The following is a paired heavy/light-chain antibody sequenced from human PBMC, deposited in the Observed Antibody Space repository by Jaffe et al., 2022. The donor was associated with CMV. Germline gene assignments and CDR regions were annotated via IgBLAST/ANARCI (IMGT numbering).Heavy chain of an antibody. D-gene: IGHD6-19*01. Sequence: EVQLLESGGGLVQPGGSLRLSCVASGFTFSSYAMSWVRQAPGKGLEWVSAIGGGGRSTYYADSVKGRFTISRDNSKNTLFLQMNSLGAEDTSVYYCAKALRPSKVAGSFDYWGQGTLVTVSS. CDR1: GFTFSSYA. CDR3: AKALRPSKVAGSFDY. V-gene: IGHV3-23*01. CDR2: IGGGGRST. J-gene: IGHJ4*02.
Light chain of an antibody. J-gene: IGKJ1*01. CDR3: LQDYNYPWT. CDR1: QGIRND. V-gene: IGKV1-6*01. CDR2: AAS. Sequence: AIQMTQSPSSLSAFVGDRVTITCRASQGIRNDLAWYQQKPGKAPKLLIYAASSLQSGVPSRFSGIGSGTDFTLTISSLQPEDFATYYCLQDYNYPWTFGQGTKVEIK.